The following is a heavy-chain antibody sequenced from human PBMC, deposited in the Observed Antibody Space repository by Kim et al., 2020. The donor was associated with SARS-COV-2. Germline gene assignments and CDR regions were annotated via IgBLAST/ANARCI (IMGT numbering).Heavy chain of an antibody. CDR2: INEDGSDT. CDR1: GFTFSNYW. D-gene: IGHD4-17*01. V-gene: IGHV3-7*03. CDR3: VRGTVAIPGTGN. Sequence: GGSLRLSCAASGFTFSNYWMTWFRQAPGKGLQWVASINEDGSDTHFADSVKGRFTISRDNAGNSLYLQMNSLNAEDTAVYYCVRGTVAIPGTGNWGHGTL. J-gene: IGHJ4*01.